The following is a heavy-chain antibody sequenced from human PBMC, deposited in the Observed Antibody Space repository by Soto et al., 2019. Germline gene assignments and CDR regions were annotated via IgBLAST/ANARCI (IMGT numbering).Heavy chain of an antibody. CDR2: ISRNSGTI. D-gene: IGHD6-6*01. J-gene: IGHJ4*02. CDR1: GFTFDDYV. CDR3: VKDMGYGSSSTFDY. Sequence: GGSLRLSCVVPGFTFDDYVMHWVRQAPGKGLEWVSGISRNSGTIEYADSVKGRFTVSRDNAKNSLYLQMDSLRAEDTALYYCVKDMGYGSSSTFDYWGQGTLVTVSS. V-gene: IGHV3-9*01.